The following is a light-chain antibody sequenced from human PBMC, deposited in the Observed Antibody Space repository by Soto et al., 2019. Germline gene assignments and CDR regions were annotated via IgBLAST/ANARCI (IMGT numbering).Light chain of an antibody. V-gene: IGKV1-6*02. CDR2: SAS. CDR3: LQKCLDACT. Sequence: AMQMIQSASCLSASVGDRVTIXXRASQGSTNDVGGDQQKPGTAPKLXRDSASNLQRLGPAMFSGCGADTDFTLTSSSLHPGGFATSLCLQKCLDACTFGPGTKVEIK. J-gene: IGKJ3*01. CDR1: QGSTND.